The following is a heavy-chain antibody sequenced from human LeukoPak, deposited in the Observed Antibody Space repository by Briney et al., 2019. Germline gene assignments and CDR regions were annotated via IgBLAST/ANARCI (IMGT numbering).Heavy chain of an antibody. V-gene: IGHV4-59*01. J-gene: IGHJ4*02. D-gene: IGHD3-22*01. CDR3: ARYDSSDQYYDY. CDR2: IYYRGTT. CDR1: GGSINGSY. Sequence: SETLSLTCIVSGGSINGSYWSWIRQPPGKGLEWIGYIYYRGTTKYNPSLKSRVIISVDTSKNQFSLKLSSVTAADTAVYYCARYDSSDQYYDYWGQGTLVTVSA.